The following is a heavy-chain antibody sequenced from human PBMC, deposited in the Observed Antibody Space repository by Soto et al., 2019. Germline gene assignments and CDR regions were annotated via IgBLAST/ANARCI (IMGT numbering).Heavy chain of an antibody. V-gene: IGHV3-7*01. D-gene: IGHD4-17*01. CDR1: GFTFSSYW. CDR3: ARGPDDYGDYVDYYYYMDV. CDR2: IKQDGSGK. Sequence: GGSLRLSCAASGFTFSSYWMSWVRQAPGKGLEWVANIKQDGSGKYYVDSVKGRFTISRDNAKNSLYLQMNSLRAEDTAVYYCARGPDDYGDYVDYYYYMDVWGKGTTVTVSS. J-gene: IGHJ6*03.